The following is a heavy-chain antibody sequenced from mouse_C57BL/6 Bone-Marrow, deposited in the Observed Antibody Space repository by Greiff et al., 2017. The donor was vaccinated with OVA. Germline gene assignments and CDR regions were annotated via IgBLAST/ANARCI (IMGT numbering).Heavy chain of an antibody. V-gene: IGHV5-6*02. J-gene: IGHJ4*01. CDR3: TRPLEVAMDY. Sequence: DVMLVESGGDLVKPGGSLKLSCAASGFTFSSYGMPWVRQTPDKRLEWVATISSGGSSIYYPDSVKGRFTISRDNAKNTLYLQMSSLKSEVAARYYCTRPLEVAMDYWGQGTSVTVSS. D-gene: IGHD1-3*01. CDR2: ISSGGSSI. CDR1: GFTFSSYG.